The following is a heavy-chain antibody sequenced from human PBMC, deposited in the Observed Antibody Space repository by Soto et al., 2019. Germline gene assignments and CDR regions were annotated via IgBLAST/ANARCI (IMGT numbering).Heavy chain of an antibody. J-gene: IGHJ6*02. CDR3: VKDRDSNSWPSRDV. Sequence: ASVKVSCKTSGYTFTRNGISWVRQAPGQGLEWMGWISPNSGNTRHAQKLQDRVIMTTDTSTSTAYMELRSLRSDDTAVYYCVKDRDSNSWPSRDVWGPGTTVTVSS. D-gene: IGHD3-22*01. CDR1: GYTFTRNG. V-gene: IGHV1-18*01. CDR2: ISPNSGNT.